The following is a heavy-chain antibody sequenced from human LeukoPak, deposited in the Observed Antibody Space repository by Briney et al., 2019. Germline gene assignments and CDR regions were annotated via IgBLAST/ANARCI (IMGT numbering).Heavy chain of an antibody. Sequence: ASVKVSCKASGYTFTSYAMHWVRQAPGQGLEWMGWINAGNGNTKYSQKFQGRVTITRDTSASTAYMELSSLRSEDTAVYYCAREFIWFGGGEYYFDYWGQGTLVTVSS. CDR3: AREFIWFGGGEYYFDY. CDR2: INAGNGNT. J-gene: IGHJ4*02. V-gene: IGHV1-3*01. CDR1: GYTFTSYA. D-gene: IGHD3-10*01.